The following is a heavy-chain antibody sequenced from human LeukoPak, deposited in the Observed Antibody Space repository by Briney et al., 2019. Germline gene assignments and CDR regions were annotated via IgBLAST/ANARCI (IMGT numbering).Heavy chain of an antibody. J-gene: IGHJ3*02. CDR3: VRGLVGVGATLGAVDI. CDR2: SRDKANSSTA. Sequence: GGSLRLSCAASGFTLSDHYMDWVRQAPGKGLEWVGRSRDKANSSTAEYAASVKGRFTIPRDESKNSLFLHMNSLKTEDTAVYYCVRGLVGVGATLGAVDIWGQGTMVTVSS. D-gene: IGHD1-26*01. CDR1: GFTLSDHY. V-gene: IGHV3-72*01.